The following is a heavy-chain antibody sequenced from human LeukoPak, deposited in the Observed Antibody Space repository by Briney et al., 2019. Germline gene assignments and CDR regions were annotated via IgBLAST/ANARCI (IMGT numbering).Heavy chain of an antibody. CDR2: MNPNSGNT. D-gene: IGHD3-10*01. CDR3: ARRSPLWSLDYYGMDV. V-gene: IGHV1-8*01. J-gene: IGHJ6*02. Sequence: ASVKVSCKASGYTFTSYDINWVRQATGQGLEWMGWMNPNSGNTGYAQKFQGRVTMTRNTSISTAYMELSSLRSEDTAVYYCARRSPLWSLDYYGMDVWGQGTTVTVSS. CDR1: GYTFTSYD.